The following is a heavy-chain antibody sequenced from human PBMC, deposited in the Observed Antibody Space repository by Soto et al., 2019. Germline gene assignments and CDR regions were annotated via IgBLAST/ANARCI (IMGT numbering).Heavy chain of an antibody. Sequence: SETLSLTCTVSGGSISSGGYYWSWIRQHPGKGLEWIGYIYYSGSTYYNPSLKSRVTISVDTSKNQFSLKLSSVTAADTAVYYCARADVDTAMGYYYYYYMDVWGKGTTVTVSS. CDR3: ARADVDTAMGYYYYYYMDV. V-gene: IGHV4-31*03. CDR2: IYYSGST. D-gene: IGHD5-18*01. J-gene: IGHJ6*03. CDR1: GGSISSGGYY.